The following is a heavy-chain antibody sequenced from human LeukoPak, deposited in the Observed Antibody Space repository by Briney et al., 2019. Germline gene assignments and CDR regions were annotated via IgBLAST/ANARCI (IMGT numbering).Heavy chain of an antibody. V-gene: IGHV3-21*06. CDR2: ISSDSRYI. J-gene: IGHJ4*02. Sequence: GGSLRLSCAASGFSFSIYSMDWVRQAPGKGLEWVSAISSDSRYIYYADSVKGRFTVSRDNAKNSLYLEMNRLKDEDTAVYYCASQPVAAPFHHWPQGPLVTVSS. D-gene: IGHD6-19*01. CDR3: ASQPVAAPFHH. CDR1: GFSFSIYS.